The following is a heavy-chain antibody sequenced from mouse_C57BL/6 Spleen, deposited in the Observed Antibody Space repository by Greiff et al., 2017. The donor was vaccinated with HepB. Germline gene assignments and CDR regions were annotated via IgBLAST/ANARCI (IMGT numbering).Heavy chain of an antibody. CDR1: GFTFSDYY. Sequence: EVKLVESGGGLVQPGGSLKLSCAASGFTFSDYYMYWVRQTPEKRLEWVAYISNGGGSTYYPDTVKGRFTISRENAKNTLYLQMSRLKSEDTAMYYCARRYDYDGFAYWGQGTLVTVSA. J-gene: IGHJ3*01. CDR2: ISNGGGST. CDR3: ARRYDYDGFAY. V-gene: IGHV5-12*01. D-gene: IGHD2-4*01.